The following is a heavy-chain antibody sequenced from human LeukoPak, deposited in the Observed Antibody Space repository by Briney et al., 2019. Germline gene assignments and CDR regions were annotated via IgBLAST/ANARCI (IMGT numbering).Heavy chain of an antibody. J-gene: IGHJ3*02. CDR1: GYTFSSCG. V-gene: IGHV1-18*01. CDR3: ARETRYIVTSKYNASDI. D-gene: IGHD5-12*01. CDR2: VSPYNGNT. Sequence: ASVKVSCKTSGYTFSSCGYSWVRQAPGQGLEWMGWVSPYNGNTRYQEKFQGRVTMTTDTSASTVYMELRSLRSDDTAVYYCARETRYIVTSKYNASDIWGQGTMVTVSS.